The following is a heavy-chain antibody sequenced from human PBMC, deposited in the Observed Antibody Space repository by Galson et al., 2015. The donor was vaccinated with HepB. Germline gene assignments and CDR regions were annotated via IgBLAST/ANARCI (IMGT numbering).Heavy chain of an antibody. Sequence: ETLSLTCAVYGGSFSGYYWSWIRQPPGKGLEWIGEINHSGSTNYNPSLKSRVTISVDTSKNQFSLKLSSVTAADTAVYYCARSGPDSRLATVTKSGGSDYWGQGTLVTVSS. CDR2: INHSGST. J-gene: IGHJ4*02. D-gene: IGHD4-17*01. CDR1: GGSFSGYY. V-gene: IGHV4-34*01. CDR3: ARSGPDSRLATVTKSGGSDY.